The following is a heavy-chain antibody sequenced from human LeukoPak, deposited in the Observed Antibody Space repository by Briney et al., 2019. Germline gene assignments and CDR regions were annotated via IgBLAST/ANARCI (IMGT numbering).Heavy chain of an antibody. J-gene: IGHJ4*02. CDR3: VRVLWNGDYPRFDY. CDR1: GFTYSSYA. D-gene: IGHD4-17*01. V-gene: IGHV3-23*01. Sequence: PGGSLRLSCAASGFTYSSYAMSWVRQAPGKGLEWVSAISGSGGSTYYADSVKGRFTISRDNAKNSLYLQMNSLRAEDTAVYYCVRVLWNGDYPRFDYWGQGTLVTVPS. CDR2: ISGSGGST.